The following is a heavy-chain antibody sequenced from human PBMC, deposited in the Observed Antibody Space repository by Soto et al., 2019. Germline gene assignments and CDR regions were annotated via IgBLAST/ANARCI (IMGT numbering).Heavy chain of an antibody. V-gene: IGHV1-8*01. J-gene: IGHJ4*01. CDR1: GYPFTTYD. CDR2: INLNSGHT. Sequence: ASVKVSCKASGYPFTTYDISWVRQAAGQGLEWMGWINLNSGHTDYAQRFQVRVTMTRNTSLSTAYMELTSLSSEYTAVYFCVRGMNPLFGGQGTLVTVSS. CDR3: VRGMNPLF.